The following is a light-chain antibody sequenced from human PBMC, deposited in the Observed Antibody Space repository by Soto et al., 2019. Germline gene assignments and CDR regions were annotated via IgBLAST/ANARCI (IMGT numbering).Light chain of an antibody. CDR2: GAS. J-gene: IGKJ4*01. Sequence: EIVLTQSPGTLSLSPGERATLSCRASQSVSSSYLAWYQQKPGQAPRLLIYGASSRATGIPDRFSGSGSGTDFTLTISRLEPEVFAVYYCQKYGRAFCGGTKMEIK. CDR1: QSVSSSY. CDR3: QKYGRA. V-gene: IGKV3-20*01.